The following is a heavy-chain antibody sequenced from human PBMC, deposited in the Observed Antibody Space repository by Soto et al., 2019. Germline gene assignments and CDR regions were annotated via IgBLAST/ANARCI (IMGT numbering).Heavy chain of an antibody. V-gene: IGHV4-59*01. J-gene: IGHJ6*02. Sequence: QVQLQESGPGLVKPSETLSLTCTVSGGSISSYYWSWIRQPPGKGLEWIGYIYYSGSTNYNPSLKSRVTISVDTSKNQFSLKLSSVTAADTAVYYCARDGDYGDPSGMDVWGQGTTVTVSS. D-gene: IGHD4-17*01. CDR1: GGSISSYY. CDR3: ARDGDYGDPSGMDV. CDR2: IYYSGST.